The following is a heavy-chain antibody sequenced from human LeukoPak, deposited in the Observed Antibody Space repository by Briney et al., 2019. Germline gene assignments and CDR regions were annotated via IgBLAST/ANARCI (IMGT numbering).Heavy chain of an antibody. V-gene: IGHV4-34*01. J-gene: IGHJ6*03. CDR3: AREVRPDSSGYYYGYYYYMDV. CDR1: GGSFSGYY. Sequence: PSETLSLTCAVYGGSFSGYYWSWIRQPPGKGLEWIGETNHSGSTNYNPSLKSRVTISVDTSNNQFSLKLSSVTAADTAVYYCAREVRPDSSGYYYGYYYYMDVWGKGTTVTVSS. D-gene: IGHD3-22*01. CDR2: TNHSGST.